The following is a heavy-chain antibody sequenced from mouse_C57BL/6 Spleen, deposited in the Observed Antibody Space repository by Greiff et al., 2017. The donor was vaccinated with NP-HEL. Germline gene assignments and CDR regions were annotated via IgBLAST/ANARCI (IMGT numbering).Heavy chain of an antibody. D-gene: IGHD3-2*02. CDR1: GYTFTDYE. Sequence: QVQLKQSGAELVRPGASVTLSCKASGYTFTDYEMHWVKQTPVHGLEWIGAIDPETGGTAYNQKFKGKAILTADKSSSTAYMELRSLTSEDSAVYYCTRSQTAQATDYWGQGTTLTVSS. CDR2: IDPETGGT. V-gene: IGHV1-15*01. CDR3: TRSQTAQATDY. J-gene: IGHJ2*01.